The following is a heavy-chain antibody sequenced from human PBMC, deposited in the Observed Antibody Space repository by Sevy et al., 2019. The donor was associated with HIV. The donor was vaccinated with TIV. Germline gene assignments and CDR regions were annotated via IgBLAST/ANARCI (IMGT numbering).Heavy chain of an antibody. J-gene: IGHJ3*02. CDR1: GFTFSNAW. Sequence: GGSLRLSCAASGFTFSNAWMSWVRQAPGKGLEWVGRIKSKTDGGTTDYAAPVKGRFTISSDDSKNTLYMQMNSLKTEDTAVYYCTTDRGYSYGYWDDAFDIWGQGTMVTVSS. V-gene: IGHV3-15*01. CDR3: TTDRGYSYGYWDDAFDI. D-gene: IGHD5-18*01. CDR2: IKSKTDGGTT.